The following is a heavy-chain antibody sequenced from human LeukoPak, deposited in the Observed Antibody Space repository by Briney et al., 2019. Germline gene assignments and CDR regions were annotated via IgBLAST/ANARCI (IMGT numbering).Heavy chain of an antibody. D-gene: IGHD4-17*01. CDR1: GGSISSGGYY. J-gene: IGHJ4*02. Sequence: SETLSLTCTVSGGSISSGGYYWSWIRQHPGKGLEWIGYIYYSGSTYYNPSLKSRVTISVDTSTNQFSLKLSSVTAADTAVYYCARGYGDSSPNDYWGQGTLVTVSS. CDR3: ARGYGDSSPNDY. V-gene: IGHV4-31*03. CDR2: IYYSGST.